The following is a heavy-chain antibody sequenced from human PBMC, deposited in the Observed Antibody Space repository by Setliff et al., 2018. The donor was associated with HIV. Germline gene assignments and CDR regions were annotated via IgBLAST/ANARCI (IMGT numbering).Heavy chain of an antibody. CDR3: ASSPGIAAAGRRSPFDF. CDR2: IYASGYT. CDR1: GYSISSGYY. J-gene: IGHJ4*02. D-gene: IGHD6-13*01. Sequence: PSETLSLTCAVSGYSISSGYYWGWIRQPPGKGLEWIGYIYASGYTNYNPSLKSRVTISVDTSKNLFSLKLTSVTAADTAVYYCASSPGIAAAGRRSPFDFWGQGTLVTVSS. V-gene: IGHV4-38-2*01.